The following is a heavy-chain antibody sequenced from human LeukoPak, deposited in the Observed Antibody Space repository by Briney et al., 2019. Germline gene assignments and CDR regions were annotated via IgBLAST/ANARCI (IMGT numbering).Heavy chain of an antibody. V-gene: IGHV1-18*01. CDR1: GYTFTSYS. J-gene: IGHJ4*02. CDR3: ARGGDSSSGYYQHDY. Sequence: GASVMVSCKASGYTFTSYSRNTVRQAAGQGLDWMGWISATNGNTNYAQNLQGRVTMTTDASTNIAYMELRSLRSEDTAVYYCARGGDSSSGYYQHDYWGQGTLVTVSS. CDR2: ISATNGNT. D-gene: IGHD3-22*01.